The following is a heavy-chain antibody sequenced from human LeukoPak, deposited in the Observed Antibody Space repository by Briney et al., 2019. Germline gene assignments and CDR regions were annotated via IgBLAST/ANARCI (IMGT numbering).Heavy chain of an antibody. D-gene: IGHD6-19*01. CDR1: GGSISSSSYY. CDR2: IYYSGST. CDR3: ARGLRLALFDY. Sequence: SETLSLTCTVSGGSISSSSYYWGWIRQPPGKGLEWIGSIYYSGSTYYNPSLKSRVTISVDTSKNQFSLKLSSVTAADTAVYYCARGLRLALFDYWGQGTLVTVSS. V-gene: IGHV4-39*07. J-gene: IGHJ4*02.